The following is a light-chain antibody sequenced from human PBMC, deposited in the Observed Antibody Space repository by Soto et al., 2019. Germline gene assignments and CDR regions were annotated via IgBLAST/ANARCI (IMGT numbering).Light chain of an antibody. V-gene: IGKV3-20*01. CDR3: QQYGSSPLA. CDR1: QSVSSSY. Sequence: DIVLTQSPGTLSLSPGARATLSCRASQSVSSSYLAWYQQKPGQAPRLLIYGASSRATGIPDRFSGSGSGTDFTLTISRLEPEDFAVYYCQQYGSSPLAFGQGTKV. CDR2: GAS. J-gene: IGKJ1*01.